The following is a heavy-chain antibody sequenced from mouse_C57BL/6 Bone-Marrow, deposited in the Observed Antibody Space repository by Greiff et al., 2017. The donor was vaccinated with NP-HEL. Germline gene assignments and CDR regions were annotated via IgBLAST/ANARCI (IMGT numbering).Heavy chain of an antibody. Sequence: VKLQQSGPELVKPGASVKISCKASGYAFSSSWMNWVKQRPGKGLEWIGRIYPGDGDTNYNGKFKGKATLTADKSSSTAYMQLSSLTSEDSAVYFCARGIYYGSSFAYWGQGTLVTVSA. CDR2: IYPGDGDT. V-gene: IGHV1-82*01. J-gene: IGHJ3*01. CDR3: ARGIYYGSSFAY. D-gene: IGHD1-1*01. CDR1: GYAFSSSW.